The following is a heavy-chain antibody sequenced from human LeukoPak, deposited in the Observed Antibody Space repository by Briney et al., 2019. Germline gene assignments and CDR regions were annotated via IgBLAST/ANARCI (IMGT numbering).Heavy chain of an antibody. CDR3: ARAGVVIGSYYYYYMDV. D-gene: IGHD3-3*01. Sequence: SETLSLTCTVSGGSISSYYWNWIRQPAGKGLEWIGRIYTSGSTNYNPSLKSRVTISVDTSKNQFSLKLSSVTAADTAVYYCARAGVVIGSYYYYYMDVWGKGTTVTVSS. CDR1: GGSISSYY. J-gene: IGHJ6*03. CDR2: IYTSGST. V-gene: IGHV4-4*07.